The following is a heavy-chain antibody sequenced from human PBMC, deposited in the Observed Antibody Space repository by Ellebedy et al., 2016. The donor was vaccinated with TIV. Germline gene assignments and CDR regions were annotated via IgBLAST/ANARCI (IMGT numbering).Heavy chain of an antibody. CDR1: GFTFSNAW. Sequence: GESLKISCAASGFTFSNAWMSWVRQAPGKGLEWVGRIKSKTDGGTIDYAAPVKGRFTISRDDSKNTLYLQMNSLKTEDTAVYYCTTGLSVTVAGDFDYWGQGTLVTVSS. CDR3: TTGLSVTVAGDFDY. J-gene: IGHJ4*02. D-gene: IGHD6-19*01. V-gene: IGHV3-15*01. CDR2: IKSKTDGGTI.